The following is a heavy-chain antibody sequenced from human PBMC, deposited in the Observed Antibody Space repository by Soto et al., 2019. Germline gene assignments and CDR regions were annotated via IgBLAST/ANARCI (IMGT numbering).Heavy chain of an antibody. CDR1: GFTVSSNF. CDR2: IYSDGNT. Sequence: PGGSLRLSCAASGFTVSSNFMSWVRQAPGKGLQWASIIYSDGNTYYADSVKGRFTISRDVSKNTLYLQMNSLRADDTAVYYCARVNPPCPWGQGTLVTVSS. CDR3: ARVNPPCP. J-gene: IGHJ5*02. V-gene: IGHV3-53*01.